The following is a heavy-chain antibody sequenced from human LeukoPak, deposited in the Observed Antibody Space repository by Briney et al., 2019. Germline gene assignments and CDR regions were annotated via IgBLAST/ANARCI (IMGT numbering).Heavy chain of an antibody. J-gene: IGHJ5*02. V-gene: IGHV3-66*01. CDR1: GFTVSSHY. Sequence: GGSLRLSCEVSGFTVSSHYMSWVRQAPGKGLEWVSVIYSGGDTFYADSVKGRFTISRDSSKNILYLQMSSLRAEDTAVYSCARDRNGAVPGYNWFDPWGQGTLVTVSS. CDR3: ARDRNGAVPGYNWFDP. CDR2: IYSGGDT. D-gene: IGHD1-1*01.